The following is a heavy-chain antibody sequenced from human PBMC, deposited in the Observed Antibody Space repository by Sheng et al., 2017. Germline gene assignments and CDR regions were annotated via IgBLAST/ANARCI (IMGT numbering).Heavy chain of an antibody. Sequence: EVQLVESGGGLVQPGGSLRLSCAASGFTFSSYWMSWVRQAPGKGLEWVANIKQDGSEKYYVDSVKGRFTISRDNAKNSLYLQMNSLRAEDTAVYYCARIPKLTGEDWFDPWGQGTLVTVSS. CDR1: GFTFSSYW. CDR3: ARIPKLTGEDWFDP. CDR2: IKQDGSEK. V-gene: IGHV3-7*01. J-gene: IGHJ5*02. D-gene: IGHD7-27*01.